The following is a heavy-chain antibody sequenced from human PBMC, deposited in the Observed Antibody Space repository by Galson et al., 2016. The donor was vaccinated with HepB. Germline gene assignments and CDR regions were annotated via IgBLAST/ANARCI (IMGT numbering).Heavy chain of an antibody. J-gene: IGHJ4*02. CDR2: IHYSGST. CDR1: GGSFSGYY. D-gene: IGHD5-18*01. CDR3: ARLYSYGVFDY. Sequence: LSLTCAVYGGSFSGYYWTWIRQPPGKGLEWIGEIHYSGSTNYKSSLQSRVTISVDTSKNQFSLKMSSVTAADTAVYYCARLYSYGVFDYWGQGTLVTISS. V-gene: IGHV4-34*01.